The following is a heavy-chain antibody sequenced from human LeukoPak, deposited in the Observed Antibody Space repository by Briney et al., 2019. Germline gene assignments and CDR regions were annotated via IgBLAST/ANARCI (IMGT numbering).Heavy chain of an antibody. V-gene: IGHV4-34*01. CDR1: AGSFSGYY. D-gene: IGHD2-21*02. CDR2: INHSGST. Sequence: SETLSLTCAVYAGSFSGYYWSWIRQPPGEGLEWIGEINHSGSTNYKSSLKSRVTISVDASKSQFSLQLTSVTAADTAVYYCARGLGDSGERRLSDLDYWGQGTLVTVSS. CDR3: ARGLGDSGERRLSDLDY. J-gene: IGHJ4*02.